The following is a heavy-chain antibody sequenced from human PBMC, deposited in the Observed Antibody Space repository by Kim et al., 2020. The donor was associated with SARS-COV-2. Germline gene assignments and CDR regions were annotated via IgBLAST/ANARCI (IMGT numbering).Heavy chain of an antibody. CDR3: AKGGGYGGTEDAFDI. V-gene: IGHV3-30*02. J-gene: IGHJ3*02. D-gene: IGHD6-25*01. Sequence: DSVKGRFTISRDNSKNTLYLQVNSLRAEDTAVYYCAKGGGYGGTEDAFDIWGQGTMVTVSS.